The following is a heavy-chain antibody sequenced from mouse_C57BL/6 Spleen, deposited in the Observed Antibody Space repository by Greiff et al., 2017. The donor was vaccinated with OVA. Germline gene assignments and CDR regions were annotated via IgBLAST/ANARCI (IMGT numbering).Heavy chain of an antibody. V-gene: IGHV1-26*01. D-gene: IGHD1-1*01. CDR2: INPNNGGT. CDR3: ARCWDYGIYYAMDY. J-gene: IGHJ4*01. CDR1: GYTFTDYY. Sequence: EVQLQQSGPELVKPGASVKISCKASGYTFTDYYMNWVKQSHGKSLEWIGDINPNNGGTSYNQKFKGKATLTVDKSSSTAYMELRSLTNAVSAVYYCARCWDYGIYYAMDYWGQGTSVTVSA.